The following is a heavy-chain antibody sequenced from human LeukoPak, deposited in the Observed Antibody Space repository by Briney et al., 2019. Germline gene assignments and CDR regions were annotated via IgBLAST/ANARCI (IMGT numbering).Heavy chain of an antibody. CDR1: GGSISSGGYY. V-gene: IGHV4-31*03. CDR2: IYYSGST. CDR3: ARAHYDSSGYYFGLDY. J-gene: IGHJ4*02. D-gene: IGHD3-22*01. Sequence: PSQTLSLTCTLSGGSISSGGYYWSWIRQHPGKGLEWIGYIYYSGSTYYNPSLKSRVTISVDTSKNQFSLKLSSVTAADTAVYYCARAHYDSSGYYFGLDYWGQGTLVTVSS.